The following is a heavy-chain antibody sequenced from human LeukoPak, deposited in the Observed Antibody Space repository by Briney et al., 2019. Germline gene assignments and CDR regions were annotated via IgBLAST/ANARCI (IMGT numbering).Heavy chain of an antibody. J-gene: IGHJ4*02. V-gene: IGHV4-30-4*08. CDR2: IYYSGST. CDR1: GGSFSGYY. D-gene: IGHD4-11*01. Sequence: SETLSLTCAVYGGSFSGYYWSWIRQPPGKGLEWIGYIYYSGSTYYNPSLKSRVTISVDTSKNQFSLKLSSVTAADTAVYYCARGAHRTVTTLGYWGQGTLVTVSS. CDR3: ARGAHRTVTTLGY.